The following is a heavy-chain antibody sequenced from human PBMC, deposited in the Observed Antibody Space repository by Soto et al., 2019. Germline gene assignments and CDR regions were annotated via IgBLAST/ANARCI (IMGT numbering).Heavy chain of an antibody. Sequence: GGSLRLSCAASGFTFSSYAMSWVRQAPGKGLEWVSAISGSGGSTHYADSVKGRFTISRDNSKNTLYLQMNSLRAEDTAVYYCAKSVGSSWYGYYYGMDVWGQGTTVTVSS. CDR2: ISGSGGST. V-gene: IGHV3-23*01. J-gene: IGHJ6*02. CDR1: GFTFSSYA. CDR3: AKSVGSSWYGYYYGMDV. D-gene: IGHD6-13*01.